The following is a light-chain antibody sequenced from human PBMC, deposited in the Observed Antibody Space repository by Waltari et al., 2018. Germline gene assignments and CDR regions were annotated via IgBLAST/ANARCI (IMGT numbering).Light chain of an antibody. CDR2: GIR. V-gene: IGLV1-40*01. Sequence: QSVLTQPPSVSGAPGQRVTISCTGSSPNIGAGYDVHWYQQLPGTAPKLLVSGIRNGARGVRDLGPGSKSGTCASLAITGRVAAEEGDYCCQSYDSSLGGVVFGGGTKLTVL. CDR3: QSYDSSLGGVV. CDR1: SPNIGAGYD. J-gene: IGLJ2*01.